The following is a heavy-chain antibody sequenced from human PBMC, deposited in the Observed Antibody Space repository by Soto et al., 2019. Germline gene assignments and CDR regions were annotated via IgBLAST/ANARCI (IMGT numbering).Heavy chain of an antibody. CDR3: ARVLITSGPLEYSFDY. D-gene: IGHD3-16*01. Sequence: ASVKVSCKVSGYTLTELSMHWVRQAPGKGLEWMGGFDPEDGETIYAQKFQGRVTMTEDTSTDTAYMELSSLRSEDTAVYFCARVLITSGPLEYSFDYWGPGSLVTVSS. V-gene: IGHV1-24*01. CDR2: FDPEDGET. CDR1: GYTLTELS. J-gene: IGHJ4*02.